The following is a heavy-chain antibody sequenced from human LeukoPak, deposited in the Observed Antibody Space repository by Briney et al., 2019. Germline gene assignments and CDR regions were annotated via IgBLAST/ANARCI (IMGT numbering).Heavy chain of an antibody. V-gene: IGHV3-48*01. D-gene: IGHD3-3*02. CDR1: GFSFSDYS. J-gene: IGHJ4*02. Sequence: QPGGSLRLSCTASGFSFSDYSMNWVRQAPGKGLEWVSYIRSSTSNIFYAESVKGRFTVSRDNAKNSLYLHMNSLRAEDTAVYYCARDRWHYGSGLGFFDYWGQGTLVTVSS. CDR2: IRSSTSNI. CDR3: ARDRWHYGSGLGFFDY.